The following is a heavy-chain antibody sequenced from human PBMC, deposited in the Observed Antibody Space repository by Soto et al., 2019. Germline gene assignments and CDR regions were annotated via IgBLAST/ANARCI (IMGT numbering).Heavy chain of an antibody. D-gene: IGHD5-12*01. CDR1: GGSFSGYY. Sequence: SETLCLTCAVYGGSFSGYYCSWIRQPPGKGLEWIGEINHSGSTNYNPSLKSRVTISVDTSKNQFSLKLSSVTAADTAVYYCARNGRYSDYRGFSNYYQYHLAVWGQGTTVTVSS. J-gene: IGHJ6*03. V-gene: IGHV4-34*01. CDR3: ARNGRYSDYRGFSNYYQYHLAV. CDR2: INHSGST.